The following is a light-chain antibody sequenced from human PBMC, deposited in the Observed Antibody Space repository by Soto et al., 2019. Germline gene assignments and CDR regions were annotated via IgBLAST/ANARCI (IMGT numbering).Light chain of an antibody. V-gene: IGKV3-11*01. J-gene: IGKJ4*01. CDR1: QSVRAY. Sequence: DIVLTQSPGTLSLSPGERATLSCRASQSVRAYLAWYQQKPGQAPRLLIYDASNRATGIPARFSGSGSGTDFTLTISSLEPEDFAVYYCQQRSSWPLTFGGGTKVDIK. CDR3: QQRSSWPLT. CDR2: DAS.